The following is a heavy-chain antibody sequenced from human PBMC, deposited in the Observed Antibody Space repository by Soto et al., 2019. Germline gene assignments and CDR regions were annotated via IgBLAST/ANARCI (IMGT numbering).Heavy chain of an antibody. CDR1: GGSISSSSYY. V-gene: IGHV4-39*01. Sequence: SETLSLTCTVSGGSISSSSYYWGWIRQPPGKGLEWIGSIYYSGSTYYNPSLKSRVTISVDTSKNQFSLKLSSVTAADTAVYYCARHCVFWSGYYNWFDPWGQGTLVTVSS. CDR2: IYYSGST. J-gene: IGHJ5*02. CDR3: ARHCVFWSGYYNWFDP. D-gene: IGHD3-3*01.